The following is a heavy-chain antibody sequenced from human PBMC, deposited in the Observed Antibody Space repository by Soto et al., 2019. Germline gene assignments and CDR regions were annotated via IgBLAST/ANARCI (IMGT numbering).Heavy chain of an antibody. CDR3: AREVVEQWLRRGGIGSPFDL. Sequence: QVQLVESGGGVVQPGRSLRLSCAASGFTFSSYGMHWVRQAPGKGLEWVAVIGYDGSNKYYADSVKGRFTISRDNSKNTLYLQMNSLRAEDTAVYYCAREVVEQWLRRGGIGSPFDLWGQGTMVTVSP. CDR1: GFTFSSYG. D-gene: IGHD5-12*01. CDR2: IGYDGSNK. J-gene: IGHJ3*01. V-gene: IGHV3-33*01.